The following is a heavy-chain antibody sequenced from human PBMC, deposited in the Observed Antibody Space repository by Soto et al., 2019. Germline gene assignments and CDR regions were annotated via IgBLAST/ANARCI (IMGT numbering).Heavy chain of an antibody. CDR3: AENDPSGWYYFDY. V-gene: IGHV3-48*03. CDR2: ISSSGSTI. Sequence: PGGSLRLSCAASGFTFSSYEMNWVRQAPGKGLEWVSYISSSGSTIYYADSVKGRFTISRDNAKNSLYLQMNSLRAEDTAVYYCAENDPSGWYYFDYWGQGTLVTVSS. D-gene: IGHD6-19*01. J-gene: IGHJ4*02. CDR1: GFTFSSYE.